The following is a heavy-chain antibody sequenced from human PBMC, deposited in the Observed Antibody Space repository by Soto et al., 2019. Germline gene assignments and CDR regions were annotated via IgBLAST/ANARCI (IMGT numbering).Heavy chain of an antibody. CDR1: GGSVSSGSFY. CDR2: IYYRGST. J-gene: IGHJ4*02. CDR3: ARGLDFVGFDY. V-gene: IGHV4-61*01. D-gene: IGHD3-9*01. Sequence: SETLSLTCTVSGGSVSSGSFYWSWVRQPPGKGLEWIGYIYYRGSTNYNPSLKSRLTISIDTSKNQFSLKLSSVTAADTAVYYCARGLDFVGFDYWGQGTLVTVSS.